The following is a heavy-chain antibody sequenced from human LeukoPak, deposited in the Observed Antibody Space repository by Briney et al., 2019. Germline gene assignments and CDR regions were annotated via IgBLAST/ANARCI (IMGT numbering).Heavy chain of an antibody. CDR3: ARIEDYGGNSVNY. J-gene: IGHJ4*02. Sequence: SETLSLTCAVYGGSISSYYWSWIRQPPGKGLEWIGYIYYSGSTNYNPSLKSRVTISVDTSKNQFSLKLSSVTAADTAVYYCARIEDYGGNSVNYWGQGTLVTVSS. CDR2: IYYSGST. D-gene: IGHD4-23*01. CDR1: GGSISSYY. V-gene: IGHV4-59*01.